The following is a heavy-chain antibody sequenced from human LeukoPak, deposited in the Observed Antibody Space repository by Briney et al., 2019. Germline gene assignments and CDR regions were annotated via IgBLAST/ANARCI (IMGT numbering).Heavy chain of an antibody. Sequence: NTSETLSLTCTVSGGSISSSTYYWGWIRQSPGKGLEWIGSIYFSGTITYYHPSLKSRVTISVNTSKNQFSLKLSSVTAADTAVYYCARSWFGELYDYWGQGTLVTVSS. CDR2: IYFSGTIT. CDR1: GGSISSSTYY. D-gene: IGHD3-10*01. J-gene: IGHJ4*02. CDR3: ARSWFGELYDY. V-gene: IGHV4-39*07.